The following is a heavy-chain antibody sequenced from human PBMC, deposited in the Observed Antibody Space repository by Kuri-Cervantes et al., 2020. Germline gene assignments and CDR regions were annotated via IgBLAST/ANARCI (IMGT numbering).Heavy chain of an antibody. J-gene: IGHJ4*02. CDR1: GGSISSSSYY. CDR2: IYYSGST. D-gene: IGHD5-18*01. CDR3: ARSGGIQLWSSGLDY. V-gene: IGHV4-39*01. Sequence: ESLKISCTVSGGSISSSSYYWGWIRQPPGKGLEWIGSIYYSGSTYYNPSLKSRVTISVDTSKNQFSLKLSSVIAADTAVYYCARSGGIQLWSSGLDYWGQGTLVTVSS.